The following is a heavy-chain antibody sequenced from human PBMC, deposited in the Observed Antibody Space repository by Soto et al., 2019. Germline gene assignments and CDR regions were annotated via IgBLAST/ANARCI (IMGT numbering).Heavy chain of an antibody. J-gene: IGHJ6*02. CDR2: INHSGST. Sequence: SETLSLTCAVYGGSFSGYYWSWIRQPPGKGMEWIGEINHSGSTNYNPSLKSRVTISVDTSKNQFSLKLSSVTAADTAVYFCATTMWIQSQQGKDVWGQGTTVTGSS. V-gene: IGHV4-34*01. CDR1: GGSFSGYY. CDR3: ATTMWIQSQQGKDV. D-gene: IGHD5-18*01.